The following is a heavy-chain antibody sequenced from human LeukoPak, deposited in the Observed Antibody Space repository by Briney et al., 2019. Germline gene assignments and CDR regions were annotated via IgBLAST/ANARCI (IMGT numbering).Heavy chain of an antibody. CDR1: GYTFTGYY. CDR2: MNPNSGNT. CDR3: ARELRGNDY. V-gene: IGHV1-8*02. Sequence: ASVKVSCKASGYTFTGYYMHWVRQATGQGLEWMGWMNPNSGNTGYAQKFQGRVTMTRNTSISTAYMELSSLRSEDTAVYYCARELRGNDYWGQGTLVTVSS. D-gene: IGHD1-26*01. J-gene: IGHJ4*02.